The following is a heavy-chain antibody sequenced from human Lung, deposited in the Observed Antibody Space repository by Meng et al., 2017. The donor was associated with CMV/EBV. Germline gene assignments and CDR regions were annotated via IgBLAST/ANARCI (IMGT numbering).Heavy chain of an antibody. J-gene: IGHJ4*02. V-gene: IGHV4-34*01. Sequence: SETLSFXXAVHGESFSGYSWSWIRQPPGKGLEWFGEISHSGITNYNPSLKSRVTISLDTSKNQFSLKLNSVASADTAVFYWSRTLPPARAHRRDYWGQGTXVTVSS. CDR1: GESFSGYS. D-gene: IGHD1-14*01. CDR2: ISHSGIT. CDR3: SRTLPPARAHRRDY.